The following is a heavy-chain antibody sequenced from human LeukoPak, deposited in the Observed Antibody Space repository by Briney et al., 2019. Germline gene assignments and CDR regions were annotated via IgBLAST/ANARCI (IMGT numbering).Heavy chain of an antibody. CDR2: ISAYNGNT. CDR3: ARDLYCSSTSCYTGIDY. D-gene: IGHD2-2*02. J-gene: IGHJ4*02. V-gene: IGHV1-18*01. Sequence: ASVKVSCKASGYTFTSYGISWVRQAPGQGLEWMGWISAYNGNTNYAQKLQGRVTMTTDTSTSTAYMELRSLRSDDTAVYYCARDLYCSSTSCYTGIDYWGQGTLVTASS. CDR1: GYTFTSYG.